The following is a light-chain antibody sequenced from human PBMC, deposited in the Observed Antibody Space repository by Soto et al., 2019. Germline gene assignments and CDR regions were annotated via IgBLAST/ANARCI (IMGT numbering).Light chain of an antibody. J-gene: IGKJ2*01. V-gene: IGKV3-20*01. Sequence: DIVLTQSPGTLSLSPGERATLSCRASPSVSSSYLAWYQQKPGHAPRLLIYGASSRATGIPDRFSGSGSGTDCTLTISRLEPEDFAVYYCQQYGSSPPVTFGQGTKLEIK. CDR3: QQYGSSPPVT. CDR1: PSVSSSY. CDR2: GAS.